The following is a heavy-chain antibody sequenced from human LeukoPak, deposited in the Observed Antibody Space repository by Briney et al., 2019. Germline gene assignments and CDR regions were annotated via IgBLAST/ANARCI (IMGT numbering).Heavy chain of an antibody. CDR3: ARGGYDWGLDY. CDR2: IRYDGNSR. CDR1: GFSFSDDG. J-gene: IGHJ4*02. V-gene: IGHV3-30*02. D-gene: IGHD3-16*01. Sequence: GGSLRLSRVASGFSFSDDGICWVRQAPGNGLEWLTFIRYDGNSRLYADSVRDRFTISRDDSRNTVYLQMSSLRPEDTALYYCARGGYDWGLDYWGQGALVTVSS.